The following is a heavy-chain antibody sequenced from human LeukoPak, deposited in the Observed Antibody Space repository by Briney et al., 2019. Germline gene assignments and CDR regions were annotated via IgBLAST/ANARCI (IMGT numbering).Heavy chain of an antibody. D-gene: IGHD7-27*01. CDR2: ISGRGGST. Sequence: GGSLRLSCAASGFTFSSYAMSWVRQAPGKGLEWVSGISGRGGSTYYADSVKGRFTISRDNSKNMLYMQMSILRAEDTAVYYCAKDGGLWVSAHWGDSWGRGTLVTVSS. J-gene: IGHJ4*02. CDR3: AKDGGLWVSAHWGDS. V-gene: IGHV3-23*01. CDR1: GFTFSSYA.